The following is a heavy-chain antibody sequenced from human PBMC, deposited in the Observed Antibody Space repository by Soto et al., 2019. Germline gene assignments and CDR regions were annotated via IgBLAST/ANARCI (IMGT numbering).Heavy chain of an antibody. V-gene: IGHV6-1*01. J-gene: IGHJ6*02. CDR2: TYYRSKWYN. CDR3: ARTHYSSSLVDYYYYGMDV. Sequence: SQTLSLTCAISGDSVSGNSAAWNGIRQSPSRGLEWLGRTYYRSKWYNDYAVSVKSRITINPDTSKNQFSLQLNSVTPEDTAVYYCARTHYSSSLVDYYYYGMDVWGQGTTVTVSS. D-gene: IGHD6-6*01. CDR1: GDSVSGNSAA.